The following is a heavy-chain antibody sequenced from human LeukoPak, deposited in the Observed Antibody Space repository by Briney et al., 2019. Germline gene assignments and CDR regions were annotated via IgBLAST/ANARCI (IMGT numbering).Heavy chain of an antibody. CDR2: IIPILGIA. Sequence: GASVKVSCKASGGTFSSYTISWVRQAPGQGLEWMGRIIPILGIANYAQKFQGRVTITADKSTSTAYMGLSSLRSEDTAVYYCARDPGSYDIRNWFDPWGQGTLVTVSS. J-gene: IGHJ5*02. D-gene: IGHD3-9*01. CDR3: ARDPGSYDIRNWFDP. V-gene: IGHV1-69*04. CDR1: GGTFSSYT.